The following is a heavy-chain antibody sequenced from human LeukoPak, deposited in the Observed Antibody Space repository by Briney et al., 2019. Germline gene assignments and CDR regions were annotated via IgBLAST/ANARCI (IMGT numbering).Heavy chain of an antibody. V-gene: IGHV4-59*08. Sequence: SETLSLTCTVSGGSISSYYWSWIRQPPGKGLEWIGYIYYSGSTNYNPSLKSRVTISVDTSKNQFSLKLSSVTAADTAVYYCARVPAGYSSSWYDYWGQGTLVTVSS. D-gene: IGHD6-13*01. CDR1: GGSISSYY. CDR3: ARVPAGYSSSWYDY. J-gene: IGHJ4*02. CDR2: IYYSGST.